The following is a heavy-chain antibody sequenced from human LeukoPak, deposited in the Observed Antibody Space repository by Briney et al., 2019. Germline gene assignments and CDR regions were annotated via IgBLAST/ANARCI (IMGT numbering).Heavy chain of an antibody. J-gene: IGHJ4*02. V-gene: IGHV3-53*01. CDR1: GFTVSSNY. Sequence: GGSLRLSCAASGFTVSSNYMSWVRQAPGKGLEWVSVIYSGGSTYYADSVKGRLTISRDNSKNTLYLQMNSLRGEDTAVYYCAKHKENYGDSCLDDYWGQGTLVTVSS. CDR3: AKHKENYGDSCLDDY. D-gene: IGHD4-17*01. CDR2: IYSGGST.